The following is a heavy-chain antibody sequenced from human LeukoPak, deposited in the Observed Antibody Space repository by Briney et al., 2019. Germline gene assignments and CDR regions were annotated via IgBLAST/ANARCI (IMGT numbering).Heavy chain of an antibody. CDR3: AKDRGQWLDPGWFDP. Sequence: PGRSLRLSCAASGFTFDDYAMHWVRQAPGKGLEWVSGISWNSGSIGYADSVKGRFTISRDNAKNSLYLQMNSLRAEDTAVYYCAKDRGQWLDPGWFDPWGQGTLVTVSS. D-gene: IGHD6-19*01. J-gene: IGHJ5*02. CDR2: ISWNSGSI. V-gene: IGHV3-9*01. CDR1: GFTFDDYA.